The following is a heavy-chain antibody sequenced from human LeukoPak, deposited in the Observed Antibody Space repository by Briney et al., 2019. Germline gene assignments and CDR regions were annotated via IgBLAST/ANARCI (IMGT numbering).Heavy chain of an antibody. D-gene: IGHD3-22*01. V-gene: IGHV4-38-2*02. CDR2: IYHSGST. Sequence: SETLSLTCTVSGYSISSGYYWGWIRQPPRKGLEWIGSIYHSGSTYYNPSLKSRVTISVDTSKNQFSLKLSSVTAADTAVYYCANNYYYDSSGYFDYWGQGTLVTVSS. J-gene: IGHJ4*02. CDR1: GYSISSGYY. CDR3: ANNYYYDSSGYFDY.